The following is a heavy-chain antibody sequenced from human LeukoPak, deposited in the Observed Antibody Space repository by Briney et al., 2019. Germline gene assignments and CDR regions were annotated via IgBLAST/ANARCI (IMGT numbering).Heavy chain of an antibody. V-gene: IGHV3-30-3*01. J-gene: IGHJ4*02. CDR2: ISYDGSNK. D-gene: IGHD3-10*01. Sequence: PGGSLRLSCAASGFTFSSYAMHWVRQAPGKGLEWVAVISYDGSNKYYADSVKGRFTISRDNSKNTLYLQMNSLRAEDTAVYYCARDRAMVRGVIIKEWGQGTLVTVSS. CDR1: GFTFSSYA. CDR3: ARDRAMVRGVIIKE.